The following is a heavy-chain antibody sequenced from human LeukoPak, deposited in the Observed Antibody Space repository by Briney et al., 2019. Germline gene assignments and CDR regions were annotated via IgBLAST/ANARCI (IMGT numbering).Heavy chain of an antibody. CDR2: IYYSGST. D-gene: IGHD2/OR15-2a*01. CDR1: GGSISSSSYY. J-gene: IGHJ4*02. CDR3: ARAKSMAQDVDY. Sequence: SETLSLTCTVSGGSISSSSYYWSWIRQPPGKGLEWIGYIYYSGSTNYNPSLKSRVTISVDASKNQFSLKLSSVTAADTAVYYCARAKSMAQDVDYWGQGTLVTVSS. V-gene: IGHV4-61*01.